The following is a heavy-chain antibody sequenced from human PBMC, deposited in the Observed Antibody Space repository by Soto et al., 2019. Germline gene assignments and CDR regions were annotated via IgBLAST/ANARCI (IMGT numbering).Heavy chain of an antibody. CDR2: ISCSSSYI. V-gene: IGHV3-21*01. J-gene: IGHJ6*02. D-gene: IGHD3-22*01. CDR1: GFTFSYYS. CDR3: ARVVDYCDPYYYYGMDV. Sequence: EVQLVESGGGLVKPGGSLRLSCAASGFTFSYYSMNWVRQAPGNGLEWVSSISCSSSYIYYADSVKGRFTISRDNAKNSLYLQMNSLRAEDTAVYYCARVVDYCDPYYYYGMDVWGQGTTVTVSS.